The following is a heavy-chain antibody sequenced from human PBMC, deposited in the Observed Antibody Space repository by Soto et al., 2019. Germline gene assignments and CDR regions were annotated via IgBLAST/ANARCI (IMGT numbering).Heavy chain of an antibody. D-gene: IGHD6-19*01. CDR1: GGSVSSYY. Sequence: SETLSLTCTVSGGSVSSYYWSWIRQPPGKGLEWIGYIYYTETTNYNPSLKSRVTISVDTSKNQFSLKLSSVTAADTAVYYCARVNRSGWLRWFDPWGRGTLVTV. J-gene: IGHJ5*02. CDR2: IYYTETT. CDR3: ARVNRSGWLRWFDP. V-gene: IGHV4-59*02.